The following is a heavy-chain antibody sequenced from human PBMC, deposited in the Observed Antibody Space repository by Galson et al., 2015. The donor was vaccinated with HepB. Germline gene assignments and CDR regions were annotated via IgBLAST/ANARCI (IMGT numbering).Heavy chain of an antibody. D-gene: IGHD3-10*01. CDR2: ISIHNVNA. V-gene: IGHV1-18*04. CDR1: GYTYTNYG. Sequence: SVKVSCKASGYTYTNYGITWVRQAPGQGLEWLGWISIHNVNAKYGQKFQGRVTMTTDTSTSTVYMDLRSLREDDTAICYCASGKYYDAFDIWGQGTMVTVSS. J-gene: IGHJ3*02. CDR3: ASGKYYDAFDI.